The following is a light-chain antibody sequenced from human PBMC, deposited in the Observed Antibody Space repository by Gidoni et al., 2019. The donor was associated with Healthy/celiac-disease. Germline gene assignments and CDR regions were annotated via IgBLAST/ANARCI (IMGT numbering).Light chain of an antibody. Sequence: EIVLTQSPGTLSLSPGERATLSCRASQSVSSSYLAWYQQKPGQAPRLLIYGASSRATGISRLEPEDFAVYYCQQYGSSLWTFIQGTKVEIK. CDR3: QQYGSSLWT. J-gene: IGKJ1*01. CDR1: QSVSSSY. V-gene: IGKV3-20*01. CDR2: GAS.